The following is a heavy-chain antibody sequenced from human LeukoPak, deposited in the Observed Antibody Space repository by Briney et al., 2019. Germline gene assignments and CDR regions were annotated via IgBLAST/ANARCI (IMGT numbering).Heavy chain of an antibody. D-gene: IGHD1-26*01. CDR2: IIPIFGTA. CDR1: GGTFSSYA. J-gene: IGHJ4*02. CDR3: ARGLVGASYYFDY. V-gene: IGHV1-69*05. Sequence: VASVKVSCKASGGTFSSYAISWVRQAPGQGLEWMGGIIPIFGTANYAQKFQGRVTITTDESTSTAYMELSSLRSEDTAVYYCARGLVGASYYFDYWGQGTLVTVSS.